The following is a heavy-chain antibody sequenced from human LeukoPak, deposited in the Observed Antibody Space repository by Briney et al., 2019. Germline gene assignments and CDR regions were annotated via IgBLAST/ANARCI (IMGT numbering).Heavy chain of an antibody. J-gene: IGHJ6*04. Sequence: GGSLRLSCAASGFTFSSYSMNWVRQAPGKGLEWVSYITSSSDTRHYADSVKGRFTISRDNAKNSLYLQMNSLRAEDTAVYYCTRRDSQDVWGKGTTVIVSS. CDR1: GFTFSSYS. CDR3: TRRDSQDV. CDR2: ITSSSDTR. V-gene: IGHV3-48*01. D-gene: IGHD2-21*02.